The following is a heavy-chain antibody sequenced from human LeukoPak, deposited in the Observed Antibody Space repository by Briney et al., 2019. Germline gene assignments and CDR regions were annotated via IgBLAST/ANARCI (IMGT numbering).Heavy chain of an antibody. D-gene: IGHD3-22*01. CDR3: ARAYYDRRFDP. CDR2: IYYSGST. V-gene: IGHV4-59*01. CDR1: GGSISSYY. Sequence: PSETLSLTCTVSGGSISSYYWSWIRQPPGKGLEWIGYIYYSGSTNYNPSLKSRVTISVDTSKNQFSLKLSSVTAADTAVYYCARAYYDRRFDPWGRGTLVTVSS. J-gene: IGHJ5*02.